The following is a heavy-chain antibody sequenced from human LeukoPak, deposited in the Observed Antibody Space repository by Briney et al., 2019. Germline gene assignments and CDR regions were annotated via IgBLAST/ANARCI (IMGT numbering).Heavy chain of an antibody. CDR2: INPSGTT. V-gene: IGHV1-46*01. J-gene: IGHJ5*02. CDR3: AKCSETGTTRWFDP. CDR1: GYTFTSYC. Sequence: ASVKVSCKASGYTFTSYCLHWVRQAPGQGLEWMGLINPSGTTTYAQNFQGRVTMTRDTSASTAYMELSSLISDDTAVYYCAKCSETGTTRWFDPWGQGTLVTVSS. D-gene: IGHD1-7*01.